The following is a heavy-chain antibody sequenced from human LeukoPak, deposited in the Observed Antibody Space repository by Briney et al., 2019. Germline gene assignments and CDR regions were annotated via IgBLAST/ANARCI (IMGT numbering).Heavy chain of an antibody. J-gene: IGHJ1*01. V-gene: IGHV3-48*03. CDR3: ARAGYSMDTEYFQH. CDR1: GFTFSSYE. Sequence: GGSLRLSCAASGFTFSSYEMNWVRQAPGKGREWGSYISNSGTAIYYADSVKGRFTISRDNAKSSLYLQMNSLRAEDTAVYYCARAGYSMDTEYFQHWGQGTLVTVSS. D-gene: IGHD5-18*01. CDR2: ISNSGTAI.